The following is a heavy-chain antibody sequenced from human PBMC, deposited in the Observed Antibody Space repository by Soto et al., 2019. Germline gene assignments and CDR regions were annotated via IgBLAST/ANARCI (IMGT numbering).Heavy chain of an antibody. J-gene: IGHJ4*02. V-gene: IGHV3-43*01. D-gene: IGHD4-4*01. CDR3: GQDGAVNDYTNLDY. Sequence: EVQLVESGGVVVQPGGSLRLSCAASGFTFDDYSMHWVRQDPGKGLEWVSLISWDGGSTYYADSVKGRFTISRDNSKNSLYLQMNSLTTEDTPFYYCGQDGAVNDYTNLDYGGQGALVTVSS. CDR1: GFTFDDYS. CDR2: ISWDGGST.